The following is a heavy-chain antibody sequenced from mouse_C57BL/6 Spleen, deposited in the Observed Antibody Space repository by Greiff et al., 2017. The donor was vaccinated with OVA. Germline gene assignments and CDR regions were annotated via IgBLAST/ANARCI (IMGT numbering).Heavy chain of an antibody. CDR2: IYPRDGST. Sequence: VQLQQSDAELVKPGASVKISCKVSGYTFTDPTIHWMKQRPEPGLEWIGYIYPRDGSTKYNEKFKGKATLTADKSSSTAYMQLNSLTYEDSAVYFCARYGSSYPDAMDDWGQGTSVTVSS. V-gene: IGHV1-78*01. D-gene: IGHD1-1*01. CDR3: ARYGSSYPDAMDD. CDR1: GYTFTDPT. J-gene: IGHJ4*01.